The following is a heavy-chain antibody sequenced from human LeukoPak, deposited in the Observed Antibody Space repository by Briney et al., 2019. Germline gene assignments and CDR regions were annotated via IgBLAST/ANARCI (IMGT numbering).Heavy chain of an antibody. D-gene: IGHD2-15*01. J-gene: IGHJ5*02. CDR2: INPNSGGT. CDR1: EYTFTGYY. CDR3: ARTGGYCSGGSCYSNWFDP. Sequence: ASVKVSCKASEYTFTGYYMHRVRQAPGQGLEWMGRINPNSGGTNYAHKFQGRVTMTRHTSISTAYMELSRLRSDDTAVYYCARTGGYCSGGSCYSNWFDPWGQGTLVTVSS. V-gene: IGHV1-2*06.